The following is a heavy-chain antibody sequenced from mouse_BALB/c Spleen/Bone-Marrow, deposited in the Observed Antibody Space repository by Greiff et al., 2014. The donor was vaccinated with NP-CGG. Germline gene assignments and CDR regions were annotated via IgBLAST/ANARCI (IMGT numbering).Heavy chain of an antibody. V-gene: IGHV5-6*02. CDR1: GFTFSRYG. J-gene: IGHJ4*01. D-gene: IGHD2-1*01. Sequence: DVQLVESGGDLVKPGGSLKLSCAASGFTFSRYGMSWVRQTPDKRLEWVANISSGGSYTYYPDSVKGRFTISRDNAKNTLYLHMSSLKSEDTAMYYCARRYGNPGVMDYWGQGTSVTVSS. CDR3: ARRYGNPGVMDY. CDR2: ISSGGSYT.